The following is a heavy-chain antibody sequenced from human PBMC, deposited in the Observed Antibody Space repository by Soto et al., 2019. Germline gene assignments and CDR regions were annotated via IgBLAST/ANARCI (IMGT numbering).Heavy chain of an antibody. Sequence: QVQLVQSGAELKMPGSSVKVSCKTSGRIFITYGFSWVRQAPGQGLEWMGGIIPFLGKTNHAQKFQGRVTFTADKATITVYMELTNLTFEDTAVYYCARETAHRGASGRPLLPENLDSWGQGTLVTVSS. CDR2: IIPFLGKT. V-gene: IGHV1-69*06. CDR1: GRIFITYG. J-gene: IGHJ4*02. CDR3: ARETAHRGASGRPLLPENLDS. D-gene: IGHD3-10*01.